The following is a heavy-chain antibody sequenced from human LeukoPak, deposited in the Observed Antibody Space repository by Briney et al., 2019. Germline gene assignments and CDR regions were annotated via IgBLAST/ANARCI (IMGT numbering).Heavy chain of an antibody. CDR2: ISSSSTI. Sequence: SGGSLRLSCAASGFTFSSYSMNWVRQAPGKGLEWVSYISSSSTIYYADSVKGRFTISRDNAKNSLHLQMNSLRAEDTAVYYCAREGSIAVAGVYYYYGMDVWGQGTTVTVSS. V-gene: IGHV3-48*01. J-gene: IGHJ6*02. D-gene: IGHD6-19*01. CDR1: GFTFSSYS. CDR3: AREGSIAVAGVYYYYGMDV.